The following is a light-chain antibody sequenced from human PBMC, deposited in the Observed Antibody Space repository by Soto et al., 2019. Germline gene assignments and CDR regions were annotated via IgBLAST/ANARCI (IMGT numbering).Light chain of an antibody. CDR2: EVS. CDR3: CSDAGSRGV. J-gene: IGLJ1*01. Sequence: QSALTQPASVSGSPGQSLTISCTGTSRDVGGYNLVSWYQQHPGKVPKLMIYEVSKRPSGVSNRFSGSKSGNTASLTISGLQAEDEADYYCCSDAGSRGVFGTGTKVTVL. CDR1: SRDVGGYNL. V-gene: IGLV2-23*02.